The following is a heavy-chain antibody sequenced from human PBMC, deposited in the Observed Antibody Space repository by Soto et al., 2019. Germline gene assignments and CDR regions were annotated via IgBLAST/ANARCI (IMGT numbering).Heavy chain of an antibody. D-gene: IGHD3-22*01. V-gene: IGHV1-2*02. CDR1: GYTFTGYY. CDR3: ARDYPPDYYDSSGYYFGGWFDL. CDR2: INPNSGGT. Sequence: RASVKVSCKASGYTFTGYYMHWVRQAPGQGLEWMGWINPNSGGTNYAQKFQGRVTMTRDTSISTAYMELSRLRFGDTAVYYCARDYPPDYYDSSGYYFGGWFDLWGQGTLVTVSS. J-gene: IGHJ5*02.